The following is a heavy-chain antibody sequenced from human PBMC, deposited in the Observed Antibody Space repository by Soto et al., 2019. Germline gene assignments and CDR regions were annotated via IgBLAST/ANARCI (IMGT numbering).Heavy chain of an antibody. Sequence: QPGGSLRLSCAASGFTFDDYAMHWVRQAPGKGLEWVSGISWNSGSIGYADSVKGRFTISRDNAKNSLYLQMNSLRAEDTALYYCAKKSIAVAGGVDGMDVWGQGTTVTVSS. CDR1: GFTFDDYA. V-gene: IGHV3-9*01. CDR2: ISWNSGSI. D-gene: IGHD6-19*01. CDR3: AKKSIAVAGGVDGMDV. J-gene: IGHJ6*02.